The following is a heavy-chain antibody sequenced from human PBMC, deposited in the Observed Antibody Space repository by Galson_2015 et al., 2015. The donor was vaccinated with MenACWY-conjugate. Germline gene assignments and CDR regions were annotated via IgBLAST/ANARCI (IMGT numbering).Heavy chain of an antibody. V-gene: IGHV4-39*07. CDR2: IYYSGST. CDR1: GGSISSSSYY. J-gene: IGHJ5*02. Sequence: ETLSLTCTVSGGSISSSSYYWGWIRQPPGKGLEWIGSIYYSGSTYYNPSLKSRVTISVDTSKNQFSLKLSSVTAADTAVYYCARVLEGSGSYYINWFDPWGQGTLVTVSS. CDR3: ARVLEGSGSYYINWFDP. D-gene: IGHD3-10*01.